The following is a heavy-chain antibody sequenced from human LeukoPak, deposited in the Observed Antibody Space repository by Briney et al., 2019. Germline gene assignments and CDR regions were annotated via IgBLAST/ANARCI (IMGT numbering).Heavy chain of an antibody. CDR1: GYTFTSYD. CDR2: MNPNSGNT. Sequence: ASVKVSCKASGYTFTSYDINWVRQATGQGLEWRGWMNPNSGNTGYAQKFQGRVTMTRNTSISTAYMELSSLRSEDTAVYYCAGNDILTGYYIDAFDIWGQGTMVTVSS. CDR3: AGNDILTGYYIDAFDI. D-gene: IGHD3-9*01. V-gene: IGHV1-8*01. J-gene: IGHJ3*02.